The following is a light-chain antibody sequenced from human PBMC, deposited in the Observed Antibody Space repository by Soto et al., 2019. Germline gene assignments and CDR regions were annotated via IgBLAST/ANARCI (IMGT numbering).Light chain of an antibody. Sequence: DIVMTQSPLSLPVTPGEPASISCKSSQSLLHSDGYTYLDWYLQKPGQSPQLLIYLGSNRASGVPDRFSGRGSGTDVTLKISSLEAEDVGVYYCSQGLQAPFTYGQGAKLEIK. J-gene: IGKJ2*01. CDR3: SQGLQAPFT. V-gene: IGKV2-28*01. CDR2: LGS. CDR1: QSLLHSDGYTY.